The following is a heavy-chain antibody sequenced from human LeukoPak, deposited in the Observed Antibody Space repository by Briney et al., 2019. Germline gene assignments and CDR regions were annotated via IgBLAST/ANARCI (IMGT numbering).Heavy chain of an antibody. CDR2: INPNSGGT. J-gene: IGHJ4*02. CDR3: ARSNTGLDY. CDR1: RYTLTGYY. V-gene: IGHV1-2*02. Sequence: ASVKVSCKASRYTLTGYYMHWVRPAPGQGLEWMGWINPNSGGTNYAEKFQGRVAMTRYTTISTAYMELRRLGSDDTAVYHCARSNTGLDYWGQGTLVTVTA. D-gene: IGHD1-1*01.